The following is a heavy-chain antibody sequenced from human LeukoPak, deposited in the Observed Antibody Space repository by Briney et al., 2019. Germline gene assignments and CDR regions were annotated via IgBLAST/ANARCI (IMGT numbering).Heavy chain of an antibody. CDR3: ARGSLDVNHGMDV. CDR1: GYTLTAYY. Sequence: GASVKVSCKASGYTLTAYYIHWMRQAPGQVLEWMGWINPYSGDTTYAQKFQGRVAMTRDTSISTAYMEVSRPTSDDTAVYFCARGSLDVNHGMDVWGQGTTVTVSS. CDR2: INPYSGDT. D-gene: IGHD1-26*01. V-gene: IGHV1-2*02. J-gene: IGHJ6*02.